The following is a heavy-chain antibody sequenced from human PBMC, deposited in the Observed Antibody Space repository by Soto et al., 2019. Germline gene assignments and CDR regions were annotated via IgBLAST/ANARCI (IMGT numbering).Heavy chain of an antibody. J-gene: IGHJ5*01. CDR1: GGTFSIYT. V-gene: IGHV1-69*01. D-gene: IGHD2-15*01. CDR2: VAA. Sequence: QVQLGQSGAEVKKPGSSVKVSCKASGGTFSIYTSSWVRHAPGQGREGMGVAAQSAQKFQGRLTVNADESTSTVDLGLSRLNSADAAVCYCAREGPPDIAWFVSWGQGTLVSVSS. CDR3: AREGPPDIAWFVS.